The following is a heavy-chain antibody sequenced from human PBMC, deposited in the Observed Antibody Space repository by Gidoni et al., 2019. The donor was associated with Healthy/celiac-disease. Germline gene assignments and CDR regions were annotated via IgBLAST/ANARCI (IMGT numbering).Heavy chain of an antibody. CDR2: FSPGDSDT. Sequence: EVQLVQSGAEVKKPGEARKISGKGSGYSFTSYWIGWVRQMPGKGLEWMGFFSPGDSDTRYRPSFQGQVTISADKSISTAYLQWSSLKASDTAMYYCARHSLAYSKLVGPDYWGQGTLVTVSS. V-gene: IGHV5-51*01. D-gene: IGHD4-4*01. CDR1: GYSFTSYW. J-gene: IGHJ4*02. CDR3: ARHSLAYSKLVGPDY.